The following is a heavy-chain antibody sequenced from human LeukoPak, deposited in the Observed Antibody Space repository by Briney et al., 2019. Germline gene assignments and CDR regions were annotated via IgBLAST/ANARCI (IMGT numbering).Heavy chain of an antibody. V-gene: IGHV1-2*02. D-gene: IGHD7-27*01. Sequence: GASVKVSCKASGYTFTGYYMHWVRQAPGQGLEWMGWINPNSGGTNYAQKFQGRVTMTRDTSISTAYMELSRLRSDDTAVYYCARAVTGWLYYFDYWGQGTLVTVSS. CDR2: INPNSGGT. J-gene: IGHJ4*02. CDR1: GYTFTGYY. CDR3: ARAVTGWLYYFDY.